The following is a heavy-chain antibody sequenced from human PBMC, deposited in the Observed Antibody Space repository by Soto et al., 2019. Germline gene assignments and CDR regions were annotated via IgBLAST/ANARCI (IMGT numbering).Heavy chain of an antibody. CDR2: IYYSGST. J-gene: IGHJ6*04. CDR1: GGSIGSSSYY. Sequence: SETLSLTCTVSGGSIGSSSYYWGWIRQPPGKGLEWIGSIYYSGSTYYNPSLKSRVTISVDTSKNHFSLKLSSVTAADTAVYYCARIGLAATDVDVWGKGTTVTVSS. D-gene: IGHD2-15*01. V-gene: IGHV4-39*02. CDR3: ARIGLAATDVDV.